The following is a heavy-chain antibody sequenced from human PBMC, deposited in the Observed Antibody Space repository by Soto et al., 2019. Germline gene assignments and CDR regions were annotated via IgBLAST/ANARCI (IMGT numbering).Heavy chain of an antibody. CDR2: IYPGDSDT. J-gene: IGHJ4*02. D-gene: IGHD6-13*01. V-gene: IGHV5-51*01. Sequence: GESLKISCKGSGYSFTNYWIGWVRQMPGNGLEWMGIIYPGDSDTRYSPSFQGQVTISADKSISTAYLQWSSLKASDTAMYYCARLIEWSSWYFVDYWGQGTLVTVSS. CDR1: GYSFTNYW. CDR3: ARLIEWSSWYFVDY.